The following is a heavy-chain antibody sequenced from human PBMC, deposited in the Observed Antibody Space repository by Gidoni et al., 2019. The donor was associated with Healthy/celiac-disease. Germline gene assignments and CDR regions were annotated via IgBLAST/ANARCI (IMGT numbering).Heavy chain of an antibody. D-gene: IGHD2-21*02. V-gene: IGHV3-66*01. CDR3: ARDSRPDCGGDCYPDAFDI. J-gene: IGHJ3*02. CDR2: IYSGGST. CDR1: GFTVSSNY. Sequence: EVQLVESGGGLVQPGGSLRLSCAASGFTVSSNYMSWVRQAPGKGLEWVSVIYSGGSTYYADSVKGRFTISRDNSKITLYLQMNSLRAEDTAVYYCARDSRPDCGGDCYPDAFDIWGQGTMVTVSS.